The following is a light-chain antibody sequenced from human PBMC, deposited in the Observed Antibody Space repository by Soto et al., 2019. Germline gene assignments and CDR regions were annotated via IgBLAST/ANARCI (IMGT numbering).Light chain of an antibody. CDR2: SNS. CDR3: ATWDDSLSGYV. CDR1: SSNSGSNY. Sequence: QSVLTQPPSASGTPGQRVTISCSGSSSNSGSNYVYWYQQLPGTAPKLLTYSNSQRPSGVPDRFSGSKSGTSASLAISGLRSEDEADYYCATWDDSLSGYVFGTGTKVTVL. V-gene: IGLV1-47*02. J-gene: IGLJ1*01.